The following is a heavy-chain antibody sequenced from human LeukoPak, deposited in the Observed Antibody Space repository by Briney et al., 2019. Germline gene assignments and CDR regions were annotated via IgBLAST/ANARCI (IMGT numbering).Heavy chain of an antibody. J-gene: IGHJ3*02. CDR2: IKQDGSAK. Sequence: PGGSLRLSCAASGFTFSSYWMSWVRQAPGKGLEWVANIKQDGSAKYYVDSVKGRFTISRDNAKNSLYLQMNSLRAEDTAVYYCAREGPMPPLRYYAFDIWGQGTMVTVSS. D-gene: IGHD2-2*01. CDR1: GFTFSSYW. V-gene: IGHV3-7*03. CDR3: AREGPMPPLRYYAFDI.